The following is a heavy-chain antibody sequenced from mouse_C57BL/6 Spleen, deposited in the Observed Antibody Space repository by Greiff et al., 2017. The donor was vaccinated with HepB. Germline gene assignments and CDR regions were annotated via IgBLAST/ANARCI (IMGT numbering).Heavy chain of an antibody. V-gene: IGHV1-54*01. Sequence: VKVVESGAELVRPGTSVKVSCKASGYAFTNYLIEWVKQRPGQGLEWIGVINPGSGGTNYNEKFKGKATLTADKSSSTAYMQLSSLTSEDSAVYFCARPYYDPYAMDYWGQGTSVTVSS. CDR1: GYAFTNYL. D-gene: IGHD2-4*01. J-gene: IGHJ4*01. CDR3: ARPYYDPYAMDY. CDR2: INPGSGGT.